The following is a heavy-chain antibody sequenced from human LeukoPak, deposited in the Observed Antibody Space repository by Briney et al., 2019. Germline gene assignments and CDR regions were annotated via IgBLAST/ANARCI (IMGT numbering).Heavy chain of an antibody. CDR1: GYTLTSYA. D-gene: IGHD1-1*01. CDR3: ARGVRVIDY. CDR2: INTNTGNP. Sequence: ASVKVSCKASGYTLTSYAMNWVRQAPGQGLEWMGWINTNTGNPTYAQGFTGRFVFSLDTSVSTAYPQISRLKAEDTAVYYCARGVRVIDYWGQGTLVTVSS. J-gene: IGHJ4*02. V-gene: IGHV7-4-1*02.